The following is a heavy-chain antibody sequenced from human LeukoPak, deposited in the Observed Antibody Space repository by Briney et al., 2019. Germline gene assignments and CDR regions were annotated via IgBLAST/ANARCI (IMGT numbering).Heavy chain of an antibody. Sequence: PSETLSLTCSVSGGSLRSDRDNWAWGRQSADKGREQLGSADQTGSPYSNSPVKSRVTISVDTSNKKFSLNLTSVTAADTAVYYCARDLGGYPFFMDVWGKGITVTVSS. CDR1: GGSLRSDRDN. D-gene: IGHD2-15*01. J-gene: IGHJ6*03. CDR3: ARDLGGYPFFMDV. CDR2: ADQTGSP. V-gene: IGHV4-39*07.